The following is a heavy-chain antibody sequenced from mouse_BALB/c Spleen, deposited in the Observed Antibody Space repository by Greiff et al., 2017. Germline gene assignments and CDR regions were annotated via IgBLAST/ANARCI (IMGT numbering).Heavy chain of an antibody. CDR1: GYSFTSYW. Sequence: VHLVESGPQLVRPGASVKISCKASGYSFTSYWMHWVKQRPGQGLEWIGMIDPSDSETRLNQKFKDKATLTVDKSSSTAYMQLSSPTSEDSAVYYCARYDYGSSLYYYAMDYWGQGTSVTVSS. V-gene: IGHV1S126*01. CDR2: IDPSDSET. D-gene: IGHD1-1*01. CDR3: ARYDYGSSLYYYAMDY. J-gene: IGHJ4*01.